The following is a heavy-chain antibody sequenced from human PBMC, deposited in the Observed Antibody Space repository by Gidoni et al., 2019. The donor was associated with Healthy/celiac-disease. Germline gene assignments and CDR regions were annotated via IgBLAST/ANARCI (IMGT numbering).Heavy chain of an antibody. CDR3: ARPYYYDSSGYYDY. J-gene: IGHJ4*02. Sequence: GFPFSSYGMHWVRQAPGKGLEWVAVIWYDGSNKYYADSVKGRFTISRDNSKNTLYLQMNSLRAEDTAVYYCARPYYYDSSGYYDYWGQGTLVTVSS. CDR1: GFPFSSYG. CDR2: IWYDGSNK. V-gene: IGHV3-33*01. D-gene: IGHD3-22*01.